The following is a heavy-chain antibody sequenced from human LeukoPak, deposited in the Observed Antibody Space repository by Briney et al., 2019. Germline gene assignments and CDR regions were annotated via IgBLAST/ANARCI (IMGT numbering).Heavy chain of an antibody. J-gene: IGHJ4*02. CDR3: AKDLSGTYHFDY. V-gene: IGHV3-30*02. CDR1: GFTFSNSG. D-gene: IGHD1-26*01. Sequence: GGSLRLSCAASGFTFSNSGMHWVRQAPGKGLEWVAFIRYTGSLENYADSVKGRFTISRDTSKNTLYLQMNSLRPEDTAVYYCAKDLSGTYHFDYWGQGNPGHRLL. CDR2: IRYTGSLE.